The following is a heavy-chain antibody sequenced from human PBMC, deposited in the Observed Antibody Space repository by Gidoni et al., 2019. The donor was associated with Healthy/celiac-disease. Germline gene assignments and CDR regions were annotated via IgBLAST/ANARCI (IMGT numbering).Heavy chain of an antibody. D-gene: IGHD3-10*01. CDR1: GFTFSSYA. CDR2: ISGSGGST. Sequence: EVQLLASGGGLVQPGGSLRLSCAASGFTFSSYAMSWVRQAPGKGLEWVSAISGSGGSTYYADSVKGRFTISRDNSKNTLYLQMNSLRAEDTAVYYCAKTRHVLLWFGDDWYFDLWGRGTLVTVSS. V-gene: IGHV3-23*01. CDR3: AKTRHVLLWFGDDWYFDL. J-gene: IGHJ2*01.